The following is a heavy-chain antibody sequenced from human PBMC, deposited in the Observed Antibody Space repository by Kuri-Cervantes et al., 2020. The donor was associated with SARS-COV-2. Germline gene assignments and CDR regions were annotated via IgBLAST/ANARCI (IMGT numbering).Heavy chain of an antibody. V-gene: IGHV3-7*03. CDR2: IKQDGSEK. CDR3: TTATFFGVSIIGDIDL. D-gene: IGHD3-3*01. Sequence: GESLKISFAASGFTFSSYWMSWVRQAPGKGLEWVANIKQDGSEKYYVESVKGRFTISRDNAKNSLYLKMNSLRADDTAVYYCTTATFFGVSIIGDIDLWGQGTLVTVSS. CDR1: GFTFSSYW. J-gene: IGHJ4*02.